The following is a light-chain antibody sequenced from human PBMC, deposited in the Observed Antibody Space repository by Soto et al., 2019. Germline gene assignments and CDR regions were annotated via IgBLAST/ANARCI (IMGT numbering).Light chain of an antibody. CDR2: EVS. J-gene: IGLJ1*01. Sequence: QSVLTQPASVSGSPGQSITISCTGTRSDVGSYNLVSWYQQHPGKAPKLMIYEVSKRPSVVSKRCSGSKSGNTASLTISGLQAEDEADYYCCSYAGSSTYVFGTGTKVTV. CDR3: CSYAGSSTYV. CDR1: RSDVGSYNL. V-gene: IGLV2-23*02.